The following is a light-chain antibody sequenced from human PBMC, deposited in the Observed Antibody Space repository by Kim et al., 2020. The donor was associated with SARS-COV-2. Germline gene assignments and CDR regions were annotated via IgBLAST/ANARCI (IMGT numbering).Light chain of an antibody. CDR3: QQSYTRPLFT. V-gene: IGKV1-39*01. CDR2: ATS. J-gene: IGKJ3*01. Sequence: VGDRVNITCRERQNIGLFLNWYQHNPGKAPKPLIYATSTLERGVPSRFSGSGSATYFTLSISSLQPEDFATYYCQQSYTRPLFTFGPGTKVDIK. CDR1: QNIGLF.